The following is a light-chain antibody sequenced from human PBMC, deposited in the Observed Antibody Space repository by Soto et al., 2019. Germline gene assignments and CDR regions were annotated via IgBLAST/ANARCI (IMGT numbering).Light chain of an antibody. V-gene: IGLV4-69*01. Sequence: QLVLTRSPSASASLGASVKLTCTLSSGHSSYAIAWHQQQPEKGPRYLMKLDSDGSHTKGDAIPDRFSGSSSGAERYLTISSLQSEDEADYYCQTWGTGIHVVFGGGTKLTVL. CDR1: SGHSSYA. CDR3: QTWGTGIHVV. CDR2: LDSDGSH. J-gene: IGLJ2*01.